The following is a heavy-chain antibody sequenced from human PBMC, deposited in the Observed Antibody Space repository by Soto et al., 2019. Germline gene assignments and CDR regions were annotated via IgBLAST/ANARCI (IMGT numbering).Heavy chain of an antibody. D-gene: IGHD5-12*01. V-gene: IGHV1-69*02. CDR1: RYTFTKYF. J-gene: IGHJ5*02. CDR3: AGIGATIDRWFDH. Sequence: ASVKVSCKASRYTFTKYFTQWVRQGPGQGLEWMGRIIPILGIANYAQKFQGRVTITADKSTSTAYMELSSLRSEDTAVYYCAGIGATIDRWFDHWGQGTLVTVSS. CDR2: IIPILGIA.